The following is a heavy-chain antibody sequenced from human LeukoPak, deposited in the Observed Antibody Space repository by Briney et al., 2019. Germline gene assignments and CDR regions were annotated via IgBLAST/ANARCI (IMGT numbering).Heavy chain of an antibody. CDR3: ARQDRVLIAFDY. Sequence: PGGSLRLSCAASGFTFNSYEMNWVRQARGKGLEWVSYISSSGSTIYYADSVKGRFTISRDNAKNSLYLQMNSLRAEDTAIYYCARQDRVLIAFDYWGQGTLVTVSS. CDR2: ISSSGSTI. J-gene: IGHJ4*02. D-gene: IGHD3-3*01. V-gene: IGHV3-48*03. CDR1: GFTFNSYE.